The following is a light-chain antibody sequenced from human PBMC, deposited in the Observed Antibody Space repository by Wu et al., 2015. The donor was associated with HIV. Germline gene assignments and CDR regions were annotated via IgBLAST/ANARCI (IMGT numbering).Light chain of an antibody. CDR3: QQYDKWPPWT. CDR2: GAS. CDR1: QSVSSN. Sequence: EIVLTQSPGTLSLSPGERATLSCRASQSVSSNLAWYQQKPGQAPRLLIYGASTRATGIPARFSGSGSVTEFTLTISSMQSEDFAVYYCQQYDKWPPWTFGQGTKVEIK. J-gene: IGKJ1*01. V-gene: IGKV3-15*01.